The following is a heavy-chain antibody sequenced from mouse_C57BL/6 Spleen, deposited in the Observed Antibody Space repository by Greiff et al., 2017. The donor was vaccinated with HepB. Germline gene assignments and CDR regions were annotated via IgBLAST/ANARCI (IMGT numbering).Heavy chain of an antibody. CDR2: IYPGDGDT. Sequence: VQLQQSGAELVKPGASVKISCKASGYAFSSYWMNWVKQRPGKGLEWIGQIYPGDGDTNYNGKFKGKATLTADKSSSTAYMQLSSLTSEDSAVYFCAYYGSSHVNWYFDVWGTGTTVTVSS. CDR3: AYYGSSHVNWYFDV. D-gene: IGHD1-1*01. CDR1: GYAFSSYW. J-gene: IGHJ1*03. V-gene: IGHV1-80*01.